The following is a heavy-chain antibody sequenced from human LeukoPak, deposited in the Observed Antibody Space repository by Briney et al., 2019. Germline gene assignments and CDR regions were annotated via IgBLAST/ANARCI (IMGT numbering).Heavy chain of an antibody. CDR3: ARDSPGVYWYFDL. D-gene: IGHD3-10*01. CDR1: GGSTSSGGYS. V-gene: IGHV4-30-2*01. J-gene: IGHJ2*01. CDR2: IYHSGST. Sequence: SETLSLTCAVSGGSTSSGGYSWSWIRQPPGKGLEWIGYIYHSGSTYYNPSLKSRVTISVDRSKNQFSLKLSSVTAADTAVYYCARDSPGVYWYFDLWGRGTLVTVSS.